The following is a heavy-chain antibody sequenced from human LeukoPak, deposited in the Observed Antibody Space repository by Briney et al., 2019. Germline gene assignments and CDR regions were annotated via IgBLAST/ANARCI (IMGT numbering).Heavy chain of an antibody. V-gene: IGHV4-4*07. Sequence: PSETLSLTCTASGGSISSYYWSWIRQPAGKGLEWIGRIYTSGSTNYNPSLKSRVTMSVATSKNQFSLKLSSVTAADTAVYYCASPGPDYGDYAYDYWGQGTQLTVSS. J-gene: IGHJ4*02. CDR2: IYTSGST. CDR1: GGSISSYY. CDR3: ASPGPDYGDYAYDY. D-gene: IGHD4-17*01.